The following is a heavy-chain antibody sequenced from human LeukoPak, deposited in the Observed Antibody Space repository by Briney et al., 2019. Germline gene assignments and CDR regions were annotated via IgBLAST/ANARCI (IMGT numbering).Heavy chain of an antibody. D-gene: IGHD2-8*01. V-gene: IGHV3-30*02. CDR1: GFTFSSYG. Sequence: GGSLRLSCAASGFTFSSYGMHWVRQAPGKGLEWVAFIRYDGSNKYYADSVKGRFTISRDNSKNTLYLQMNSLRAEDTAVYYCAKLMFLWPPIYFDYWGQGTLVTVSS. CDR2: IRYDGSNK. CDR3: AKLMFLWPPIYFDY. J-gene: IGHJ4*02.